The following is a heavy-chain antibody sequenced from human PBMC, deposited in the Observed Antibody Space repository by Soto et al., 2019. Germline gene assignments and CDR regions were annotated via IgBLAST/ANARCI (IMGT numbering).Heavy chain of an antibody. J-gene: IGHJ4*02. V-gene: IGHV1-3*01. CDR2: INAGNGNT. D-gene: IGHD2-2*01. CDR3: ASSEDIVVVPAAFDF. Sequence: VVPVKLSCTASGYTYTSYAMLRARPATEQRLEWMGWINAGNGNTKYSQKFQGRVTITRDTSASTAYMELSSLRSEDTAVYDCASSEDIVVVPAAFDFWSQGTLVTVSS. CDR1: GYTYTSYA.